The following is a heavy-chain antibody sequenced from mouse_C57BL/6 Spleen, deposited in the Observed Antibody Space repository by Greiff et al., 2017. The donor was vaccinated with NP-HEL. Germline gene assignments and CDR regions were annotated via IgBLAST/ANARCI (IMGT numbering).Heavy chain of an antibody. CDR3: ARRFGYGYDVAWFAY. CDR1: GYTFTSYW. J-gene: IGHJ3*01. CDR2: IYPGSGST. V-gene: IGHV1-55*01. D-gene: IGHD2-2*01. Sequence: QVQLKQPGAELVKPGASVKMSCKASGYTFTSYWITWVKQRPGQGLEWIGDIYPGSGSTNYNEKFKSKATLTVDTSSRTAYMQLSSLTSEDSAVYYGARRFGYGYDVAWFAYWGQGTLVTVSA.